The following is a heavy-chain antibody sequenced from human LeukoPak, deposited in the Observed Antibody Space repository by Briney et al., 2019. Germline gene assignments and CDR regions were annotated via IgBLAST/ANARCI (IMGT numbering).Heavy chain of an antibody. Sequence: GASVKVSCKASGYTFTSYYMHWVRQAPGQGLEWMGIINPSGGSTSYAQKFQGRVTMTRDTSTSTAYMELSSLRSEDTAVYYRARGFRVIVVVPAATRRQYYYGMDVWGQGTTVTVSS. D-gene: IGHD2-2*01. J-gene: IGHJ6*02. CDR2: INPSGGST. CDR3: ARGFRVIVVVPAATRRQYYYGMDV. CDR1: GYTFTSYY. V-gene: IGHV1-46*01.